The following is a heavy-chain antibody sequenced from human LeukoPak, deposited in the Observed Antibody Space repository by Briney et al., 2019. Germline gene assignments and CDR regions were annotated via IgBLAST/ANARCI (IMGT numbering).Heavy chain of an antibody. CDR1: GGSISSGDYY. Sequence: SQTLSLTRTVSGGSISSGDYYWSWIRQPPGKGLEWIGYIYYSGSTYYNPSLKSRVTISVDTSKNQFSLKLSSVTAADTAVYYCARDYGGGPYYFDYWGQGTLVTVSS. V-gene: IGHV4-30-4*01. CDR3: ARDYGGGPYYFDY. CDR2: IYYSGST. J-gene: IGHJ4*02. D-gene: IGHD4/OR15-4a*01.